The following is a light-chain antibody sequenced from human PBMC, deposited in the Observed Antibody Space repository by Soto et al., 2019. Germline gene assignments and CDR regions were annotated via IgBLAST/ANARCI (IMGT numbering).Light chain of an antibody. CDR1: NSDAGGSTY. J-gene: IGLJ2*01. CDR3: SSNVGGINLKI. Sequence: QSALTQPPSASGSPGQSVTISCTGTNSDAGGSTYVSWYQQHPGKAPKLVIYEVIKRPSGVPDRFSGSRSGNTASLTVSGLQAEDEADYYCSSNVGGINLKIFGGGTKLTVL. CDR2: EVI. V-gene: IGLV2-8*01.